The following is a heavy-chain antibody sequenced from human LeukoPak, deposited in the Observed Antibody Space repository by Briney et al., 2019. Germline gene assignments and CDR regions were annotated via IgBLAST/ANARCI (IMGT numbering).Heavy chain of an antibody. CDR3: ASTHCASPSCYSYYYSGLDV. V-gene: IGHV4-31*11. Sequence: SETLSLTCAVSGGSISSGTHYWNWIRQHPGQGLEWIGHIYNTGSAYYNPSLISRVSISIDTSENQFSLKLSSVTAADTAVYYCASTHCASPSCYSYYYSGLDVWGQGTTVIVSS. J-gene: IGHJ6*02. CDR1: GGSISSGTHY. D-gene: IGHD2-2*01. CDR2: IYNTGSA.